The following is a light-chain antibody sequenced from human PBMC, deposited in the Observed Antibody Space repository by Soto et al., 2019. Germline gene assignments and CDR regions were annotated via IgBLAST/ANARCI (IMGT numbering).Light chain of an antibody. V-gene: IGLV2-8*01. Sequence: QSVLTQPPSASGSPGQSVTISCTGTSSDVGGYNYVSWYQQHPGIAPKLMIYEVIKRPSGVPDRFSGSKSGNTASLTVSGLQAEDEADYYCSSYAGSNNYVFGGGTKLTVL. CDR3: SSYAGSNNYV. CDR2: EVI. J-gene: IGLJ2*01. CDR1: SSDVGGYNY.